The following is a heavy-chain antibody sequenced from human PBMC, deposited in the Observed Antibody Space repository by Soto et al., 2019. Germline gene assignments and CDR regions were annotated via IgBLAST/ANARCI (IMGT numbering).Heavy chain of an antibody. D-gene: IGHD2-21*01. CDR2: VNPEATIT. J-gene: IGHJ3*02. CDR1: GFTFGRHW. CDR3: ARPKGDAYSAFDI. Sequence: EVQLVESGGGLVQPGGSLRLSCAASGFTFGRHWMHWIRQTPGEGLVSISRVNPEATITDYADSVRGRFTISRDNAKSTLYLEMHSLTAEDTGVYYCARPKGDAYSAFDIWGQGTKVTVSS. V-gene: IGHV3-74*01.